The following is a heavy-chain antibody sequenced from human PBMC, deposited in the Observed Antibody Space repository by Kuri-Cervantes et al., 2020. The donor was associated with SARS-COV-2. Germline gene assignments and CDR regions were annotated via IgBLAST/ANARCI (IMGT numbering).Heavy chain of an antibody. V-gene: IGHV1-18*01. D-gene: IGHD3-3*01. Sequence: ASVQVSCKTSGYTFTTYGFSWGRQAPGRGLEWMGLISTYNGNTNYAQKLLGRVTMTTDTSTSTAYMVLRSLRSDDTAVYYCARGRIENDFWSGYYSALSLYYYYVDVWGKGTTVTVSS. J-gene: IGHJ6*03. CDR1: GYTFTTYG. CDR2: ISTYNGNT. CDR3: ARGRIENDFWSGYYSALSLYYYYVDV.